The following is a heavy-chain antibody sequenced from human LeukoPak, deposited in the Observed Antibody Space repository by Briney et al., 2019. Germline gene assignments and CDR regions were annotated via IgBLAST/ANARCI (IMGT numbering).Heavy chain of an antibody. CDR3: ARVRDYSSSWYGAFEH. V-gene: IGHV3-30*02. CDR2: IRYDGTIT. Sequence: GGSLRLSCAASGFTFSTYAMHWVRQAPGKGLEWVAFIRYDGTITYYVDSVKGRFTISRDNSENTLYLQVNSLRAEDTAVYYCARVRDYSSSWYGAFEHWGQGTLVTVSS. J-gene: IGHJ4*02. CDR1: GFTFSTYA. D-gene: IGHD6-13*01.